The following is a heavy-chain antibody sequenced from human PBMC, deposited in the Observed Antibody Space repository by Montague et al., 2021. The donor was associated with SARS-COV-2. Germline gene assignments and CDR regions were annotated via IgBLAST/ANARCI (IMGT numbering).Heavy chain of an antibody. V-gene: IGHV4-39*01. CDR2: IYYSGST. J-gene: IGHJ5*02. CDR3: ARKEMKYSSIWSTGGNWFDP. D-gene: IGHD6-13*01. Sequence: SETLSLTCTVSGGSISSSSYYWGWIRQPPGKGLEWIASIYYSGSTYYNPSLKSRVTISVDTSKNQFSLKLSSVTAADTAVYYCARKEMKYSSIWSTGGNWFDPWGQGTLVTVSS. CDR1: GGSISSSSYY.